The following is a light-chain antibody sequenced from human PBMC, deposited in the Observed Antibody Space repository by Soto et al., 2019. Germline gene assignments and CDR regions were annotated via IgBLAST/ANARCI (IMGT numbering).Light chain of an antibody. V-gene: IGKV3-20*01. CDR3: QQYGNSPIT. Sequence: EVVFTQSPGTLSFSLGERATLSCRASERIYSAYLGWYQQKPGQAPRLLIYGTSSRATGIPDRFSGSGSGTDFTLTISRLEPEDFAVYYCQQYGNSPITFGQGTRLEIK. J-gene: IGKJ5*01. CDR1: ERIYSAY. CDR2: GTS.